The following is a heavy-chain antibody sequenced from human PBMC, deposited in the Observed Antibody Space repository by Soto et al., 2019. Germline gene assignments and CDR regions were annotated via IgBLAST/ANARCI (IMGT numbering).Heavy chain of an antibody. V-gene: IGHV3-33*06. CDR2: IWYDGSKT. CDR1: GLTFTNSG. D-gene: IGHD1-26*01. CDR3: AKDKQVGYFDI. Sequence: GESLKISCAVSGLTFTNSGFHWVRQAPGKGLEWVALIWYDGSKTYYGDSVKGRFTISRDDSKNTLYLQMNTPRAEDTAVYYCAKDKQVGYFDIWGQGTLVTVSS. J-gene: IGHJ4*02.